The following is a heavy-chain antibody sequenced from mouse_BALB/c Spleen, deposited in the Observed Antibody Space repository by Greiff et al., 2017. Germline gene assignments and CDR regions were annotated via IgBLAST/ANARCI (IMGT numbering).Heavy chain of an antibody. CDR3: ARGGVLLRTAYFDY. Sequence: DVKLVESGGGLVKPGGSLKLSCAASGFTFSSYAMSWVRQTPEKRLEWVASISSGGSTYYPDSVKGRFTISRDNARNILYLQMSSLRSEDTAMYYCARGGVLLRTAYFDYWGQGTTLTVSS. D-gene: IGHD1-1*01. CDR1: GFTFSSYA. CDR2: ISSGGST. J-gene: IGHJ2*01. V-gene: IGHV5-6-5*01.